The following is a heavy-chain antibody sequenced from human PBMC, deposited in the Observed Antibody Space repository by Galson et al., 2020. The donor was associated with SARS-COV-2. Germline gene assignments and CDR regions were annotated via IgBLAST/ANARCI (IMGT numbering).Heavy chain of an antibody. J-gene: IGHJ6*04. CDR1: GFTFSGYW. CDR3: ARIVGGDLRLDV. V-gene: IGHV3-74*01. CDR2: TESDGSSP. D-gene: IGHD2-21*01. Sequence: GGSLRLSCAASGFTFSGYWMSWVRQAPGKGLVWVSRTESDGSSPRYADSVKGRFITSRDNAKSTLYLQMNSLRVKDTAVYYCARIVGGDLRLDVWGKGTTVTVSS.